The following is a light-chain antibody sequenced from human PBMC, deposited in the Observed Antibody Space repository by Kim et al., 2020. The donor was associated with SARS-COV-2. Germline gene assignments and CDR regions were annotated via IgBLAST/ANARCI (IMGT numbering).Light chain of an antibody. CDR2: YDS. CDR1: NIGSKS. V-gene: IGLV3-21*04. J-gene: IGLJ3*02. CDR3: QVWDSSDHSGV. Sequence: SYELTQPPSVSVAPGKTARITCGGNNIGSKSVHWYQQKPGQAPVLVIYYDSDRPSGIPERFSGSNSGNTATLTISRVEAGDEADYYCQVWDSSDHSGVFGGGTKLTVL.